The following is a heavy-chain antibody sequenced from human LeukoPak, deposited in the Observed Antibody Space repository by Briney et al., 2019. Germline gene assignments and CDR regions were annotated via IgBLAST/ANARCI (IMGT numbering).Heavy chain of an antibody. Sequence: GASVKVSCKASGYTFTGYYMHWVRQAPGQGLEWMGWINPNSGGTNYAQKFEGRVTMTRDTSISTVYMELSNLRSDDTALYCCATSGSYSIFDYWGQGTLVTVSS. J-gene: IGHJ4*02. D-gene: IGHD1-26*01. CDR1: GYTFTGYY. CDR2: INPNSGGT. CDR3: ATSGSYSIFDY. V-gene: IGHV1-2*02.